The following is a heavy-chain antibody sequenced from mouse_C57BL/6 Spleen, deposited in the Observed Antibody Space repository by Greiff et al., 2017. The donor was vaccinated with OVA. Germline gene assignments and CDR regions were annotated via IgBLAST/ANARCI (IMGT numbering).Heavy chain of an antibody. CDR1: GYALSSYW. CDR3: ALITTVVAGGCAMDY. Sequence: QVQLKQSGAELVKPGASVKISCKASGYALSSYWMNWVRQRPGKGLEWIGQIYPGDGATNYTGMFTGKATLTADKSSSTAYMQLSSLTSEDSAVYFYALITTVVAGGCAMDYWGQGTSVTVSS. D-gene: IGHD1-1*01. CDR2: IYPGDGAT. J-gene: IGHJ4*01. V-gene: IGHV1-80*01.